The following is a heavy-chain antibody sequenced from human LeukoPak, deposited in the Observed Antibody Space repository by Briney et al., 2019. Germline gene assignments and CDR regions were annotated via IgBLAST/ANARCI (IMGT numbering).Heavy chain of an antibody. CDR3: ARWRIAARRNWFDP. D-gene: IGHD6-6*01. CDR1: GGSFSGYY. V-gene: IGHV4-34*01. J-gene: IGHJ5*02. Sequence: PSETLSLTCAVYGGSFSGYYWSWIRQPPGKGLEWIGEINHSGSTNYNPSLKSRVTISVDTSKNQFSLKLSSVTAADTAVYYCARWRIAARRNWFDPWGQGTLVTVSS. CDR2: INHSGST.